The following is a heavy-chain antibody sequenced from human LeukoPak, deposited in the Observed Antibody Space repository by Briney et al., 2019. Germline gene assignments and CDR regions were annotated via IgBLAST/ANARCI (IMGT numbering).Heavy chain of an antibody. V-gene: IGHV3-64*01. J-gene: IGHJ4*02. CDR2: ITDSGSST. CDR1: GFTFTGYY. Sequence: GGSLRLSCAACGFTFTGYYLHWVRQTPGKGLEYISTITDSGSSTYHTNSVRGRFTISRDNSKNTLYLQMGSLRTEDTAVYYCARSTRYFGSAMYYFDDWGQGTLVTVSS. CDR3: ARSTRYFGSAMYYFDD. D-gene: IGHD3-10*01.